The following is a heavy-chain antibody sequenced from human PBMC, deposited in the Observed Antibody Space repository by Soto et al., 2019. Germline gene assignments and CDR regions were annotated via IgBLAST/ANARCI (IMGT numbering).Heavy chain of an antibody. V-gene: IGHV4-59*01. D-gene: IGHD3-3*01. CDR1: GGSISSYY. J-gene: IGHJ6*02. Sequence: PSETLSLTCTVSGGSISSYYWSWIRQPPGKGLEWIGYIYYSGSTNYNPSLKSRVTISVDTSKNQFSLKLSSVTAADTAVYYCARVTRDFWSGYYESYYYYGMDVWGQGTTVTVSS. CDR2: IYYSGST. CDR3: ARVTRDFWSGYYESYYYYGMDV.